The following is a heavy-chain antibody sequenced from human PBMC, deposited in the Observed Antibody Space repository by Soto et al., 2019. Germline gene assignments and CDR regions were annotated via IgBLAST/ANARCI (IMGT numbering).Heavy chain of an antibody. CDR3: ARDKIPYYGSGNNWFDP. Sequence: PSETLSLTCTVSGGSISSGDYYWSWIRQPPGKGLEWIGYIYYSGSTYYNPSLKSRVTISVDTSKNQFSLKLSSVTAADTAVYYCARDKIPYYGSGNNWFDPWGQGTLVTVSS. CDR1: GGSISSGDYY. J-gene: IGHJ5*02. V-gene: IGHV4-30-4*01. CDR2: IYYSGST. D-gene: IGHD3-10*01.